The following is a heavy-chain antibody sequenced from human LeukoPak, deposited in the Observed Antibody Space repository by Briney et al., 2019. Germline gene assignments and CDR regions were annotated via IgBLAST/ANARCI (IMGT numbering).Heavy chain of an antibody. CDR1: GFTFSIYG. Sequence: GGSLRLSCAASGFTFSIYGMHWVRQAPGKGLEWVAVISYDGSNKYYADSVKRRFTISRDNAKNSLYLQTNSMRAEDTAVYYCARVRPSCSGGRCYSMDYWGQGTLVTVSS. CDR3: ARVRPSCSGGRCYSMDY. D-gene: IGHD2-15*01. J-gene: IGHJ4*02. V-gene: IGHV3-30*03. CDR2: ISYDGSNK.